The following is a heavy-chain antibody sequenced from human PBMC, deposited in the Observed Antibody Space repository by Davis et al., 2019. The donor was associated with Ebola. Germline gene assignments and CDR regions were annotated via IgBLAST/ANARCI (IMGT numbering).Heavy chain of an antibody. CDR1: GFTFSDYY. V-gene: IGHV3-11*04. CDR2: ISSSGSTI. CDR3: ARDPGVWRKGYYYYYGMDV. D-gene: IGHD2-8*01. Sequence: GESLKISCAASGFTFSDYYMSWIRQAPGKGLEWVSYISSSGSTIYYADSVKGRFTISRDNSKNTLYLQMNSLRAEDTAVYYCARDPGVWRKGYYYYYGMDVWGQGTTVTVSS. J-gene: IGHJ6*02.